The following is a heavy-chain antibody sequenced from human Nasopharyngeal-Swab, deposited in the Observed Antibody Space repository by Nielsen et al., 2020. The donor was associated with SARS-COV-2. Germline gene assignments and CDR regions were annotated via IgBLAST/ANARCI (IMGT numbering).Heavy chain of an antibody. Sequence: GGSLRLFCAASGFTFSSFGMHWVRQAPGKGLEWVAVIWYDGSNKYYADSVKGRFTISRDNSKNTLYLQMNSLRAEDTAVYYCARDQREDWYFDLWGRGTLVTVSS. CDR3: ARDQREDWYFDL. J-gene: IGHJ2*01. CDR1: GFTFSSFG. CDR2: IWYDGSNK. V-gene: IGHV3-33*08. D-gene: IGHD1-26*01.